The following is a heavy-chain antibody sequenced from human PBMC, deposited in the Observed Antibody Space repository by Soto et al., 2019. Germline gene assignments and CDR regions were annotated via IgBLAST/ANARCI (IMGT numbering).Heavy chain of an antibody. D-gene: IGHD2-2*01. Sequence: QVQLVESGGGVVQPGKSLTLSCAASGFTFSSFAMHWVRQPPGKGLEWVAVVSFDGNRQYFSDSVKGRFTISRDNSKNTVSLHMNCLRDDDSALYYCAGRHREVPALIGDYFDYWGQGTLVTVSS. CDR3: AGRHREVPALIGDYFDY. CDR1: GFTFSSFA. CDR2: VSFDGNRQ. V-gene: IGHV3-30*04. J-gene: IGHJ4*02.